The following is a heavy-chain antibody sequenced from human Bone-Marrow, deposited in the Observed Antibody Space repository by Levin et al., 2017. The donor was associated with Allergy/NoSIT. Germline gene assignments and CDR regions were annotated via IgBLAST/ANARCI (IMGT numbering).Heavy chain of an antibody. V-gene: IGHV3-74*01. D-gene: IGHD5-12*01. CDR3: ARGGRYTGYDS. J-gene: IGHJ5*02. CDR2: INSDGSTR. CDR1: GFAFTTYW. Sequence: RTGGSLRLSCAASGFAFTTYWIHWVRQAPGKGLVWLSRINSDGSTRNYADSVKGRFTISRDNARSTLYLQMNRLRAEDTAVYYCARGGRYTGYDSWGQGTLVTVSS.